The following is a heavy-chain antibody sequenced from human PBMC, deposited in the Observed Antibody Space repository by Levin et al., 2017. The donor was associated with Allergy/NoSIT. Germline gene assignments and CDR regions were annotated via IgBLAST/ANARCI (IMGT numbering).Heavy chain of an antibody. CDR2: ISPYNGNT. V-gene: IGHV1-18*01. Sequence: GESLKISCKASGYTFTTYGISWVRQALGQGLEWVGWISPYNGNTNYAQKFQGRVTMTTDTSTRTVYMELRSLRSDDTAVYYCAREDGSSGFDSWGQGTLVTVSS. J-gene: IGHJ4*02. D-gene: IGHD6-6*01. CDR1: GYTFTTYG. CDR3: AREDGSSGFDS.